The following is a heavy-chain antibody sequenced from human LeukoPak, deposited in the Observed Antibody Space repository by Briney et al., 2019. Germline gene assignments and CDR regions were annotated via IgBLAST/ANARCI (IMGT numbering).Heavy chain of an antibody. CDR2: INPNDDSA. J-gene: IGHJ4*02. D-gene: IGHD3-9*01. V-gene: IGHV1-46*01. Sequence: GASVKVSCKASGYTLTSNYMHWVRQAPGQGLEWIGMINPNDDSATYAQKFQGRVTMTRDTSTSTVYMELSSLKFEDTAVYYCARGYDTSTGTLDYWGQGPLVTVTS. CDR1: GYTLTSNY. CDR3: ARGYDTSTGTLDY.